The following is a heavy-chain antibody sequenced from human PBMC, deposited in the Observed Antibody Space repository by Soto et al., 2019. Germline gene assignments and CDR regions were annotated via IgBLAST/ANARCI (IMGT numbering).Heavy chain of an antibody. CDR1: GFTFSRHG. V-gene: IGHV3-33*01. CDR3: ARDDDYPDNGFDY. J-gene: IGHJ4*02. Sequence: QVQLVESGGGVVQPGTSLRLSCAASGFTFSRHGMHWVRQTPGKGMEWLAVTLNDASGHWYADSVKGRFTISRDNFENTLYLQMNGLRLEDTAMYYCARDDDYPDNGFDYWGQGTLVTVSS. D-gene: IGHD4-17*01. CDR2: TLNDASGH.